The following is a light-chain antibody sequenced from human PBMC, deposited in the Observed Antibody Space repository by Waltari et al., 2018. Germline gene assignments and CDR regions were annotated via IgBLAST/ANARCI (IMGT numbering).Light chain of an antibody. Sequence: QSALTQPPSASRSPGPSVTISCTGTRRDLGGYNYFPWYQQHPGKAPKLLIYEVSKRPSGVPDRFSGSKSGNTASLAVSGLQAEDEADYYCSSYAGSNNGHYVFGTGTKVTVL. CDR2: EVS. CDR3: SSYAGSNNGHYV. V-gene: IGLV2-8*01. CDR1: RRDLGGYNY. J-gene: IGLJ1*01.